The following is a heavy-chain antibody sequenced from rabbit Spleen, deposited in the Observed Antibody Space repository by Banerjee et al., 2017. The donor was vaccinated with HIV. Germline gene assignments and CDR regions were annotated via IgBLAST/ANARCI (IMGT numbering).Heavy chain of an antibody. J-gene: IGHJ4*01. V-gene: IGHV1S40*01. CDR1: GFSFSSGYY. D-gene: IGHD6-1*01. Sequence: QSLEESGGGLVKPGASLTLTCKASGFSFSSGYYMSWVRQAPGKGLEWIGCIGAGSGTTYYASWVNGRFTISKTSSTTVTLQMTSLTAADTATYFCASAYSDVYLNLWGQGTLVTVS. CDR2: IGAGSGTT. CDR3: ASAYSDVYLNL.